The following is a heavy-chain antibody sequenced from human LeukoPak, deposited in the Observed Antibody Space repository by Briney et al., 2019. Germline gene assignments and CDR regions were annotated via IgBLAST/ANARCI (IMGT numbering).Heavy chain of an antibody. D-gene: IGHD5-12*01. V-gene: IGHV1-8*01. CDR1: GYTFTSYD. CDR3: ARGRAYSGYVAYYYYYIDV. Sequence: ASVKVSCKASGYTFTSYDINGVRQATGQGLEGMGWMNPNSGNTGYAQKFQGRVTMTTNTSISTAYMELSSLTSEDTAVHHCARGRAYSGYVAYYYYYIDVWGKGTTVTISS. CDR2: MNPNSGNT. J-gene: IGHJ6*03.